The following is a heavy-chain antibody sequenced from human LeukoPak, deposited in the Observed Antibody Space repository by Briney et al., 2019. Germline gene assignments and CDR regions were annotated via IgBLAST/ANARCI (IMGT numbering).Heavy chain of an antibody. CDR1: GGSFSGYY. CDR2: INHGGST. D-gene: IGHD3-22*01. V-gene: IGHV4-34*01. CDR3: ARVTTGGYYNC. J-gene: IGHJ4*02. Sequence: SETLSLTCAVYGGSFSGYYWSWIRQPPGKGLEWIGEINHGGSTNYNPSLKSRVTISVDTSKNQFSLKLSSVTAADTAVYYCARVTTGGYYNCWGQGTLVTVSS.